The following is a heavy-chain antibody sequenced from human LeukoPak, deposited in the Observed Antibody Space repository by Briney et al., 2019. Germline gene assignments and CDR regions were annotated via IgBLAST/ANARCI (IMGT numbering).Heavy chain of an antibody. J-gene: IGHJ4*02. CDR1: GYTFTGYY. V-gene: IGHV1-2*02. CDR2: INPNTGGT. CDR3: ARSPDILTGENFDY. D-gene: IGHD3-9*01. Sequence: AASVKVSCKASGYTFTGYYMHWVRQAPGQGLEWMGWINPNTGGTNYAQKFQDRVTMTRDTSISTDYMELSRLRSDDTAAYYCARSPDILTGENFDYWGQGTLVTVSS.